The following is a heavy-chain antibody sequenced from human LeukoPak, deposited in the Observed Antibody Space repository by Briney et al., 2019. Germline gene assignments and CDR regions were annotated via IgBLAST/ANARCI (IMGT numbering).Heavy chain of an antibody. CDR2: ISGSGGST. D-gene: IGHD3-10*01. Sequence: GRSPRLSCAASAFTFSSYAMSWVRQAPGKGLEWVSAISGSGGSTYYADSVKGRIPISREDSKNAVFLQINSLRAEDTAVYYDAKGGLDYNGSGSYYMPNYWGQGTLVTVSS. J-gene: IGHJ4*02. CDR1: AFTFSSYA. V-gene: IGHV3-23*01. CDR3: AKGGLDYNGSGSYYMPNY.